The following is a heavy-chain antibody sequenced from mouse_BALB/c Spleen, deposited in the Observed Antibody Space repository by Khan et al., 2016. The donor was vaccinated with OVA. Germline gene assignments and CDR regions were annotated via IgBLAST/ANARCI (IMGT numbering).Heavy chain of an antibody. V-gene: IGHV1-5*01. Sequence: VQLQQSGTVLARPGASVKMSCKASGYIFTDYWMHWVKQRPGQGLEWIGGIYTGNSDISYNQKFKGKAKLTAVTSASTAYMELSSLTNEDSAVYYCTRAGCGAFAYWGQGTLVTVSA. CDR3: TRAGCGAFAY. CDR1: GYIFTDYW. CDR2: IYTGNSDI. J-gene: IGHJ3*01. D-gene: IGHD3-1*01.